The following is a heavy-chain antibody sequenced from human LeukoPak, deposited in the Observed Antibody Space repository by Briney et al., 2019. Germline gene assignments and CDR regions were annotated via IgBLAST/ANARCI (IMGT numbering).Heavy chain of an antibody. D-gene: IGHD3-9*01. CDR3: ARLTLSTKQNAFDI. Sequence: GGCLRLSCAASGFTFSSYAMSWVRQAPGKGLEWVSAMSGSGGSTYYADSVKGRFTISRDNSKNTLYLQMNSLRAEDTAVYYFARLTLSTKQNAFDIWGQGTMVTVSS. CDR1: GFTFSSYA. J-gene: IGHJ3*02. CDR2: MSGSGGST. V-gene: IGHV3-23*01.